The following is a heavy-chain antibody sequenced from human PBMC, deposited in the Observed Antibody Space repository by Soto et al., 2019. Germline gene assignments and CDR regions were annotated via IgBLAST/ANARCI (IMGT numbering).Heavy chain of an antibody. CDR3: ARGRGTWIPDAFDI. Sequence: SETLSLTCTVSGGSISSYYWSWIRQPPGKGLEWIGYIYYSGSTNYNPSLKSRVTISVDTSKNQFSLKLSSVTAADTAVYYSARGRGTWIPDAFDIWGQGTMVTVSS. CDR2: IYYSGST. D-gene: IGHD1-1*01. J-gene: IGHJ3*02. V-gene: IGHV4-59*01. CDR1: GGSISSYY.